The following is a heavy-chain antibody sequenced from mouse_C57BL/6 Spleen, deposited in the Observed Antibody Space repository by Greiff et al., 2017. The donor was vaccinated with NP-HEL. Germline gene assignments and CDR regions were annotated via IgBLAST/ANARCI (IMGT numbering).Heavy chain of an antibody. CDR3: ARGGDGNYPYAMDY. Sequence: QVQLQQSGPELVKPGASVKISCKASGYAFSSSWMNWVKQRPGKGREWIGRIYPGDGDTNYNGKFKGKATLTADKSSSTAYMQLSSLTSEDSAVYFCARGGDGNYPYAMDYWGQGTSVTVSS. CDR1: GYAFSSSW. J-gene: IGHJ4*01. CDR2: IYPGDGDT. V-gene: IGHV1-82*01. D-gene: IGHD2-1*01.